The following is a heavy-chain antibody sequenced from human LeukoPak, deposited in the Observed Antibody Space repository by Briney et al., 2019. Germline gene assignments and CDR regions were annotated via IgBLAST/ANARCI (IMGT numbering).Heavy chain of an antibody. CDR3: ARASSDDTAMATPFAY. V-gene: IGHV1-69*06. D-gene: IGHD5-18*01. CDR2: ITPIFGTA. J-gene: IGHJ4*02. CDR1: GGTFSNYG. Sequence: SVKVSCKASGGTFSNYGINWLRQAPGQGLEWMGGITPIFGTANYVQKFQGRVTITADKSTSTAYMELSRLRSEDTATYYCARASSDDTAMATPFAYWGQGTLVIVSS.